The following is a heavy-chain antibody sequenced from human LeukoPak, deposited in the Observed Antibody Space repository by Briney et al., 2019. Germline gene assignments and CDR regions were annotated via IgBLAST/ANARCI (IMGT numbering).Heavy chain of an antibody. J-gene: IGHJ4*02. V-gene: IGHV3-23*01. Sequence: GGSLRLSCAASGFTFSSYAMSWVRQAPGKGLERVAAISGSGGSTYYADSVKGRFTISRDNSKNTLYLQMKSLRAEDTAVYYCATSRQWLVRYFDYWGQGTLATVSS. D-gene: IGHD6-19*01. CDR3: ATSRQWLVRYFDY. CDR1: GFTFSSYA. CDR2: ISGSGGST.